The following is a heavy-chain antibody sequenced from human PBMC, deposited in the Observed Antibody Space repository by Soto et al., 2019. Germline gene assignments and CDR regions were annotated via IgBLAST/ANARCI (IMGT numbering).Heavy chain of an antibody. D-gene: IGHD5-12*01. J-gene: IGHJ5*02. V-gene: IGHV4-38-2*02. CDR1: GDSVTNGFY. CDR3: VGYTASHNWFDP. Sequence: PSETLSLTCTVSGDSVTNGFYWGWIRQSAGQGLEWLGTVYPSGNTYYNPSVRGRVSMSIDPSKNQFSLSLTSVTAADTARYFRVGYTASHNWFDPWGQGTLVTVSS. CDR2: VYPSGNT.